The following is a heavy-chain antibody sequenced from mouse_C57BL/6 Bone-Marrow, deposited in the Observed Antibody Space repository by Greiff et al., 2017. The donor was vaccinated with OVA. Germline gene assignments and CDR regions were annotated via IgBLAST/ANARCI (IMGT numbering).Heavy chain of an antibody. CDR3: ARKRVITTVVANYAMDY. CDR2: INPYNGDT. CDR1: GYSFTGYF. Sequence: VQLQQSGPELVKPGDSVKISCKASGYSFTGYFMNWVMQSHGKSLEWIGRINPYNGDTFYNQKFKGKATLTVDKSSSTAHMELRSLTSEDSAVYYCARKRVITTVVANYAMDYWGQGTSVTVSS. J-gene: IGHJ4*01. D-gene: IGHD1-1*01. V-gene: IGHV1-20*01.